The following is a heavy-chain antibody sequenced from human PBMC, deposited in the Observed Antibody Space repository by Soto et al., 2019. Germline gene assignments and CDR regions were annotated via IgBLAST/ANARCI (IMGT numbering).Heavy chain of an antibody. J-gene: IGHJ6*01. CDR2: IYYSGST. D-gene: IGHD6-13*01. Sequence: SVTLSLTCTVSGGSISSGDYYWGWIRQPPGKGLEWIGYIYYSGSTYYNPSLKSRVTISVDTSKNQFSLKLSSVTAADTAVYYCAREVAAHWGYYGMDVWGQGTTVTVSS. CDR3: AREVAAHWGYYGMDV. CDR1: GGSISSGDYY. V-gene: IGHV4-30-4*01.